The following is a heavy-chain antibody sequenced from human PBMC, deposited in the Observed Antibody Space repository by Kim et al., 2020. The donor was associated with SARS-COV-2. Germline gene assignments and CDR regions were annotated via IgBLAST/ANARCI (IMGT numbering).Heavy chain of an antibody. CDR2: IYYSGST. CDR3: ARHQTNLDHFYYYYYGMDV. CDR1: GGSISSSSYY. Sequence: SETLSLTCTVSGGSISSSSYYWGWIRQPPGKGLEWIGSIYYSGSTYYNPSLKSRVTISVDTSKNQFSLKLSSVTAADTAVYYCARHQTNLDHFYYYYYGMDVWGRGTTVTVSS. V-gene: IGHV4-39*01. J-gene: IGHJ6*02. D-gene: IGHD1-1*01.